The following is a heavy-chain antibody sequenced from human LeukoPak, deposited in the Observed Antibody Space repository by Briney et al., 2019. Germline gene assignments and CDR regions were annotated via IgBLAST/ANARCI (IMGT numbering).Heavy chain of an antibody. CDR2: IIPIFGIA. Sequence: SVKVSCKASGGTFISYAISWVRQAPGQGLEWMGRIIPIFGIANYAQKFQGRVTITADKSTSTAYMELSSLRSEDTAVYYCASGYYYDSSGPVDYWGQGTLVTVSS. V-gene: IGHV1-69*04. J-gene: IGHJ4*02. CDR1: GGTFISYA. CDR3: ASGYYYDSSGPVDY. D-gene: IGHD3-22*01.